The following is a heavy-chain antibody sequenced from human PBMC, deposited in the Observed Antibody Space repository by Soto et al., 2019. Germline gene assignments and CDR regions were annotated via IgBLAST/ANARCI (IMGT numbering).Heavy chain of an antibody. CDR1: GGSISSGDYY. Sequence: SETLSLTCTVSGGSISSGDYYWSWIRQPPGKGLEWIGYIYYSGSTYYNPSLKSRVTISVDTSKNQFSLKLSSVTAADTAVYYCARDYRYDILTGRDAFDIWGQGTMVTVSS. CDR3: ARDYRYDILTGRDAFDI. D-gene: IGHD3-9*01. V-gene: IGHV4-30-4*02. J-gene: IGHJ3*02. CDR2: IYYSGST.